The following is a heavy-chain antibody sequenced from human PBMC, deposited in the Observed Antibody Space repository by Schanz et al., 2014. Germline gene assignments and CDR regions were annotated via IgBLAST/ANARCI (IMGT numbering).Heavy chain of an antibody. CDR2: IYYSGDT. V-gene: IGHV4-59*12. CDR3: ARSPGDFPGWFDS. J-gene: IGHJ5*01. CDR1: GGSISSYY. Sequence: QVHLQESGPGLVKPSETLSLTCTVSGGSISSYYWSWIRQPPGKGLEWIGYIYYSGDTNYNPSLKSRVTIAVDRSKNQFSLILTSVTAADTAVYYCARSPGDFPGWFDSWGQGTLVTVSS. D-gene: IGHD4-17*01.